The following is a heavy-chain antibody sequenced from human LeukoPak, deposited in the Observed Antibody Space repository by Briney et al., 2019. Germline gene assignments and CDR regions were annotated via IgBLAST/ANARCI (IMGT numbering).Heavy chain of an antibody. CDR3: ARESYSSSWYQGAVAGTRRLPPDY. CDR2: IYHSGSS. V-gene: IGHV4-38-2*02. Sequence: SETLSLTCTVSGYSISSGYYWGWIRQPPGKGLEWIGSIYHSGSSYYNPSLKSRVTISVDTSKNQFSLKLSSVTAADTAVYYCARESYSSSWYQGAVAGTRRLPPDYWGQGTLVTVSS. J-gene: IGHJ4*02. CDR1: GYSISSGYY. D-gene: IGHD6-13*01.